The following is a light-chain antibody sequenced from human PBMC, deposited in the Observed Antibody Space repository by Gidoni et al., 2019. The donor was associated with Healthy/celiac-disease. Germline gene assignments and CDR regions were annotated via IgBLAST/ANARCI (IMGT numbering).Light chain of an antibody. CDR1: QSVLYSSNNQNY. J-gene: IGKJ2*01. V-gene: IGKV4-1*01. Sequence: DIVMTQSPASLAVSLGERATINCKSSQSVLYSSNNQNYLAWYQQKPGQPPKLLIYLASTRESGVPDRFSGSGSGTDFTLTISSLQAEDVAVYYCQQYYSTPYTFGQGTKLEIK. CDR3: QQYYSTPYT. CDR2: LAS.